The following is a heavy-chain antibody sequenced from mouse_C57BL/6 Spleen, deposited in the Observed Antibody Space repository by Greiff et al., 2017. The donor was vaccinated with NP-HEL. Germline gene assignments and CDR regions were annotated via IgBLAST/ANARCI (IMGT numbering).Heavy chain of an antibody. CDR2: IWTGGGT. CDR1: GFSLTSYA. J-gene: IGHJ3*01. CDR3: ARNFGTTVVATGDLAY. Sequence: VKLKESGPGLVAPSQSLSITCTVSGFSLTSYAISWVRQPPGKGLEWLGVIWTGGGTNYNSALKSRLSISKDNSKSQVFLKMNSLQTDDTARYYCARNFGTTVVATGDLAYWGQGTLVTVSA. D-gene: IGHD1-1*01. V-gene: IGHV2-9-1*01.